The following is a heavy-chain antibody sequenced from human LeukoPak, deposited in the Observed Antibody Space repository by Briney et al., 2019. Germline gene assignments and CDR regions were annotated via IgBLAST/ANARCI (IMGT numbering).Heavy chain of an antibody. CDR1: GFTVSSNY. J-gene: IGHJ6*02. Sequence: PGGSLKLSCAASGFTVSSNYMSWVRQAPGKGLEWVSVIYSGGSTYYADSVKGRSTISRDNSKNTLYLQMNSLRAEDTAVYYCASSEQVPYYYGMDVWGQGTTVTVSS. D-gene: IGHD1-26*01. CDR2: IYSGGST. V-gene: IGHV3-66*02. CDR3: ASSEQVPYYYGMDV.